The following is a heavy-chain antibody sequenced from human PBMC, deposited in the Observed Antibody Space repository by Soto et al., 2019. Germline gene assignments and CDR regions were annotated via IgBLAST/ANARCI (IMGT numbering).Heavy chain of an antibody. J-gene: IGHJ4*02. Sequence: GGSLRLSCAASGFTFSTYILHWVRQAPGKGLEWVAHMSYGGISKYYADSVKGRFTISRDISKNTLFLQMSSLRAEDTAVYYCARNMYDGNGYPLDYWGQGTLVTVSS. D-gene: IGHD3-3*01. CDR1: GFTFSTYI. CDR3: ARNMYDGNGYPLDY. V-gene: IGHV3-30-3*01. CDR2: MSYGGISK.